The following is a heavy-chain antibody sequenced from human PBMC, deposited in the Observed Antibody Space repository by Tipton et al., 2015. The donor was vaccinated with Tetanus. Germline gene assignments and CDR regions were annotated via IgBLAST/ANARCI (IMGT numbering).Heavy chain of an antibody. V-gene: IGHV4-34*01. J-gene: IGHJ4*02. CDR3: ARANNEFPKKGPFDS. CDR2: INHSGST. CDR1: GGSFSAYY. Sequence: TLSLTCAVYGGSFSAYYWSWIRQSPGKGLEWIGEINHSGSTTYSPSFKSRVTISVDTPKNQFSLKLTSLTVADTAVYYCARANNEFPKKGPFDSWGQGRLVIVSS. D-gene: IGHD1-1*01.